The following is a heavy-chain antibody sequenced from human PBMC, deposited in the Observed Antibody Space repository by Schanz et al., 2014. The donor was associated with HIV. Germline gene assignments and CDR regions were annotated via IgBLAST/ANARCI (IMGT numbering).Heavy chain of an antibody. D-gene: IGHD2-2*02. V-gene: IGHV1-46*01. CDR1: GYTFTSYG. Sequence: QVQLVQSGAEVKKPGASVKVSCKASGYTFTSYGINWVRQAPGQGLEWMGIINPSGGSTSYAQKFQGRVTMTRDTSTSTAYMEMRRLRSDDTAVYYCARDVSVDCTGINNCYTRKWFDPWGQGTLVTVSS. CDR2: INPSGGST. J-gene: IGHJ5*02. CDR3: ARDVSVDCTGINNCYTRKWFDP.